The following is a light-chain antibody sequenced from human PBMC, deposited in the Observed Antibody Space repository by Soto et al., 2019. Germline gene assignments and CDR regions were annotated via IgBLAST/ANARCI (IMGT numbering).Light chain of an antibody. CDR2: GAS. Sequence: EIVLTQSPGTRSLSPGERATLSCRASQSVSSNLAWYQQRPGQAPRLLIYGASSRATGIPDRFSGSGSGTDFTLTISRLEPEDFALYYCQQYGNSPPLTFGGGTKVEIK. V-gene: IGKV3-20*01. CDR1: QSVSSN. J-gene: IGKJ4*01. CDR3: QQYGNSPPLT.